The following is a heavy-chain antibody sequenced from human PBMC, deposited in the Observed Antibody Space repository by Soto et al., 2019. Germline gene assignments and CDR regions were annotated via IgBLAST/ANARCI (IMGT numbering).Heavy chain of an antibody. D-gene: IGHD2-15*01. CDR3: ARVVVVAADPDWFDP. J-gene: IGHJ5*02. CDR2: IYYSGST. Sequence: SETLSLTCTVSGGSISSGGYYWSWIRQHPGKGLEWIGYIYYSGSTYYNPSLKGRVTISVDTSKNQFSLKLSSVTAADTAVYYCARVVVVAADPDWFDPWGQGTLVTVSS. V-gene: IGHV4-31*02. CDR1: GGSISSGGYY.